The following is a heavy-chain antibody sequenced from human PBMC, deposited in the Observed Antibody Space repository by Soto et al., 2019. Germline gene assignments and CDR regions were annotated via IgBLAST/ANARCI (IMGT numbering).Heavy chain of an antibody. Sequence: PGGSLRLSCAASGFTFSNYWMHWVRQAPGKGLVWVSRIDSDGSRITYADFVKGRFTISRDNAKNTVHLHMNSLTAEDTAVYYCVRTSLVVAVATREDFWGQGTLVTVSS. V-gene: IGHV3-74*01. CDR3: VRTSLVVAVATREDF. J-gene: IGHJ4*02. D-gene: IGHD2-15*01. CDR1: GFTFSNYW. CDR2: IDSDGSRI.